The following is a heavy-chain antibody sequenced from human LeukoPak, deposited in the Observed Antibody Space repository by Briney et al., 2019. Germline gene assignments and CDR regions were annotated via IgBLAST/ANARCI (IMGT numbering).Heavy chain of an antibody. V-gene: IGHV3-7*01. CDR1: GFTFSSYW. CDR2: IKQDGSEK. Sequence: PGGSLRLSCAASGFTFSSYWMSWVRQAPGKGLEWVANIKQDGSEKYYVDSVKGRFTISRDNAKNSLYLQMNSLRAEDTAVYYCAREYRCSGGSCYDSPALAAFDIWGQGTMVTVSS. CDR3: AREYRCSGGSCYDSPALAAFDI. D-gene: IGHD2-15*01. J-gene: IGHJ3*02.